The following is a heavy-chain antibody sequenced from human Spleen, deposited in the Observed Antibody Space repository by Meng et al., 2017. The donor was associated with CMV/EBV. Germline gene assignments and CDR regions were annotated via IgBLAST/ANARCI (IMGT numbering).Heavy chain of an antibody. Sequence: SVKVSCKASGGTFSSYAISWVRQAPGQGLEWMGGIIPIFGTANYAQKFQGRVTITTDESTSTAYMELSSLRSEDTAVYYCAKDGVAGSSPPGWGQGTLVTVSS. CDR3: AKDGVAGSSPPG. D-gene: IGHD6-6*01. J-gene: IGHJ4*02. V-gene: IGHV1-69*05. CDR1: GGTFSSYA. CDR2: IIPIFGTA.